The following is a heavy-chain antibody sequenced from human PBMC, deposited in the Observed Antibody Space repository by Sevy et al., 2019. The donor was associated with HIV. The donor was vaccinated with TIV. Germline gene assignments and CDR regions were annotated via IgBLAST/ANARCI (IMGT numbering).Heavy chain of an antibody. V-gene: IGHV3-23*01. Sequence: GGSLRLSCAASGFTFSNYGMHWVRQAPGKGLEWVSAISGSGGSTYYTDSVKGRFTISRDNSKNTLYLQMNRLRTEDTAVYYCAKGGAAGGSYYYFDYWGQGTLVTVSS. D-gene: IGHD1-26*01. J-gene: IGHJ4*02. CDR1: GFTFSNYG. CDR3: AKGGAAGGSYYYFDY. CDR2: ISGSGGST.